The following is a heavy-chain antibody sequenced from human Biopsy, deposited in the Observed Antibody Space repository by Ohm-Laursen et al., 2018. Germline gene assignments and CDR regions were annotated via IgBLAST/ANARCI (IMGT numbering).Heavy chain of an antibody. CDR3: AKISCGGDCYPHAFDI. CDR1: GFTFTNYN. CDR2: ISISGSYV. Sequence: SLRLSCSAFGFTFTNYNMNWVRQAPGKGLERVSSISISGSYVSYAESVKGRFTISRDNSKNSLFLQMNSLRDEDTALYYCAKISCGGDCYPHAFDIWGQGTMVTVSS. D-gene: IGHD2-21*02. J-gene: IGHJ3*02. V-gene: IGHV3-21*01.